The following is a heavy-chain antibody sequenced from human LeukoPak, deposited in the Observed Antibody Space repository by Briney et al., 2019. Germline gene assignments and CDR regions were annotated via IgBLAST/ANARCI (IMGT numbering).Heavy chain of an antibody. CDR3: AKIPYDYVWGSYRPIDY. Sequence: GGSLRLSCAASGFTFSSYWMDWVRQAPGKGLVWVSRINTDGSTTTYADSVKGRFTISRDNAKNTLFLQMNSLRAEDTAVYYCAKIPYDYVWGSYRPIDYWGQGTLVTVSS. V-gene: IGHV3-74*01. CDR2: INTDGSTT. D-gene: IGHD3-16*02. CDR1: GFTFSSYW. J-gene: IGHJ4*02.